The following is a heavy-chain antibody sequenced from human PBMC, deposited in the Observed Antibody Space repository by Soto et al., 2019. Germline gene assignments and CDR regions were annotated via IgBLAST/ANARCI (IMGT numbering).Heavy chain of an antibody. CDR2: ISGSGGST. D-gene: IGHD3-10*01. V-gene: IGHV3-23*01. J-gene: IGHJ6*03. CDR3: AKPLLKTPARGRGGYMDV. Sequence: GGSLRLSCAASGFTFSSYAMSWVRQAPGKGLEWVSAISGSGGSTYYADSVKGRFTISRDNSKNTLYLQMNSLRAEDTAVYYCAKPLLKTPARGRGGYMDVWGKGTTVTVSS. CDR1: GFTFSSYA.